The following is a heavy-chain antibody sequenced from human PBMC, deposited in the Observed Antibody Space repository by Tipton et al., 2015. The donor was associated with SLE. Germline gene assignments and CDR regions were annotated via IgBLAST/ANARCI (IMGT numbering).Heavy chain of an antibody. J-gene: IGHJ4*02. Sequence: SLRLSCTASGFTFGDYAMSWVRQAPGKGLEWVGFIRGKAYGATTEYAASVKGRFTISRDDSYSIAYLQMNSLKTEDTAVYYCTRGILQGWYYFDYWGQGTLVTVSS. CDR2: IRGKAYGATT. D-gene: IGHD5-18*01. CDR3: TRGILQGWYYFDY. CDR1: GFTFGDYA. V-gene: IGHV3-49*04.